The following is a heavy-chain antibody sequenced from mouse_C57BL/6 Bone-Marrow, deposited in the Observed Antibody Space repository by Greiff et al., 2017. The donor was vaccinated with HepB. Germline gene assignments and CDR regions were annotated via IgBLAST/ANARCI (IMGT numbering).Heavy chain of an antibody. Sequence: VQLKESGGGLVKPGGSLKLSCAASGFTFSDYGMHWVRQAPEKGLEWVAYISSGSSTIYYADTVKGRFTISRDNAKNTLFLQMTSLRSEDTAMYYCARRRDGDFDYWGQGTTLTVSS. J-gene: IGHJ2*01. D-gene: IGHD3-3*01. V-gene: IGHV5-17*01. CDR1: GFTFSDYG. CDR2: ISSGSSTI. CDR3: ARRRDGDFDY.